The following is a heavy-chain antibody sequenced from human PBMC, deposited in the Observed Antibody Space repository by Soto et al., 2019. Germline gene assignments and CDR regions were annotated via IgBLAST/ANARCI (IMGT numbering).Heavy chain of an antibody. V-gene: IGHV4-61*01. CDR3: VREDMSGTYYFDY. CDR2: VYRTGIT. D-gene: IGHD1-26*01. CDR1: GASVSSETHF. J-gene: IGHJ4*02. Sequence: SETLSLTCRVSGASVSSETHFWTWIRQPPGKGLEWIGYVYRTGITNSNPALTSRVTVSADRSKNQFSLTLRSVTAADMAVYYCVREDMSGTYYFDYWGPGIQVT.